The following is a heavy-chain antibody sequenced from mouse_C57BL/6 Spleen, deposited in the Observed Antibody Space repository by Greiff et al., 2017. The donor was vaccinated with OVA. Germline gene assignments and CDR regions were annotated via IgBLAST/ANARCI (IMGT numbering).Heavy chain of an antibody. Sequence: EVQVVESGGGLVQPKGSLKLSCAASGFSFNTYAMNWVRQAPGTGLEWVARIRSKSNHYATYYADSVKDRFTISRDDSESMLYLQMNNLKTEDTAMYYCVRQDSSGPFAYWGQGTLVTVSA. V-gene: IGHV10-1*01. J-gene: IGHJ3*01. CDR1: GFSFNTYA. CDR2: IRSKSNHYAT. D-gene: IGHD3-2*02. CDR3: VRQDSSGPFAY.